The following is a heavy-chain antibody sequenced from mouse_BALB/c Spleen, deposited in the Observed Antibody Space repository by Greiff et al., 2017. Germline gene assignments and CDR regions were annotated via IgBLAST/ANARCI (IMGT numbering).Heavy chain of an antibody. CDR3: AKGITTADY. J-gene: IGHJ2*01. D-gene: IGHD1-1*01. Sequence: QVQLQQSGAELLKPGASVKISCKATGYTFSSYWIEWVKQRPGHGLEWIGEILPGSGSTNYNEKFKGKATFTADTSSNTAYMQLSSLTSEDSAVYYCAKGITTADYWGQGTTLTVSS. V-gene: IGHV1-9*01. CDR2: ILPGSGST. CDR1: GYTFSSYW.